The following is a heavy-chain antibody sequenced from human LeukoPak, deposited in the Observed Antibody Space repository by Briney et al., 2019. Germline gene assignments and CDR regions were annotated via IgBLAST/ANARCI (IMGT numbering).Heavy chain of an antibody. Sequence: SGGSLRLSCAASGFTFTNCAMTWVRQAPGKGLEWVSSISGSGSSTYYADSAKGRFTISRDNSKNTVYLQMTSLSVEDTAVYYCAKDQSRVGASDPLDSWGQGTLVTVSS. J-gene: IGHJ4*02. V-gene: IGHV3-23*01. CDR1: GFTFTNCA. CDR2: ISGSGSST. CDR3: AKDQSRVGASDPLDS. D-gene: IGHD1-26*01.